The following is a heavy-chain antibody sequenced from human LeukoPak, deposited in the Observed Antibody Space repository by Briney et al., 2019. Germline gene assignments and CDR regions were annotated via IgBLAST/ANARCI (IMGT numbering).Heavy chain of an antibody. CDR3: ARDKKHGSGSEDH. CDR1: GFTFSSYS. Sequence: GGSLRLSCAASGFTFSSYSMNWVRQAPGKGLEWVSSISSSSSYIYYADSVKGRFTISRDNAKNSLYLQMNSLRAEDTAVYYCARDKKHGSGSEDHWGQGTLVTVSS. J-gene: IGHJ4*02. V-gene: IGHV3-21*01. CDR2: ISSSSSYI. D-gene: IGHD3-10*01.